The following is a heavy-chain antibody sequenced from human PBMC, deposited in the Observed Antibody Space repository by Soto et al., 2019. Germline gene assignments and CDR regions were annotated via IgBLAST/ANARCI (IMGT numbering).Heavy chain of an antibody. CDR2: IAYDGINT. Sequence: PGGSLRLSCVASGFNFGTYAIHWVRQAPGKGLQRVALIAYDGINTYYADSVKGRFTISRDNSKNTLHLQMNSLRPEDTGVYFCARVTPGNNLYYFSGLDVWGQGTSVTVSS. V-gene: IGHV3-30-3*01. CDR3: ARVTPGNNLYYFSGLDV. D-gene: IGHD1-1*01. J-gene: IGHJ6*02. CDR1: GFNFGTYA.